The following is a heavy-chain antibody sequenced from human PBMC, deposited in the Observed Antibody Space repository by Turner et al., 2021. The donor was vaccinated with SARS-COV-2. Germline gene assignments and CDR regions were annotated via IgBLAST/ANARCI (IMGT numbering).Heavy chain of an antibody. Sequence: QVQLQESGPGLVKPSETLSLTCTVSGGPISNYYWSWIRQPPGKGLEWIGYIYHGGSTKYNPSLKSRVTIEVETSKNQFSLILSSVTAADTAVYYCARLYTDAEFYFDYWGQGALVTVSS. CDR2: IYHGGST. CDR3: ARLYTDAEFYFDY. CDR1: GGPISNYY. D-gene: IGHD3-16*01. V-gene: IGHV4-59*08. J-gene: IGHJ4*02.